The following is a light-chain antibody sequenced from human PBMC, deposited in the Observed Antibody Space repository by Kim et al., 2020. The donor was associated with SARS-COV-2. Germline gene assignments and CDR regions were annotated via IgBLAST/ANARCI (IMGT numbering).Light chain of an antibody. Sequence: PGQTARITCSGDALPKQYAYWYQQKAGQAPVLVIYRDTERPSGIPERFSGSSSGTTVTLTISGVQAEDEADYYCQSADSSGTYVVFGGGTQLTVL. CDR2: RDT. CDR3: QSADSSGTYVV. V-gene: IGLV3-25*03. J-gene: IGLJ2*01. CDR1: ALPKQY.